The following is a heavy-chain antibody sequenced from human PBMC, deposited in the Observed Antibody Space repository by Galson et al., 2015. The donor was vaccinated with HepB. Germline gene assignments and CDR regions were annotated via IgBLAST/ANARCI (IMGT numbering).Heavy chain of an antibody. D-gene: IGHD5-18*01. J-gene: IGHJ4*02. Sequence: SLRLSCAASGFTFSSYAMHWVRQAPGKGLEWVAVISYDGSNKYYADSVKGRFTISRDNSKNTLYLQMNSLRAEDTAVYYCARWQKAGYSYGSVDWGQGTLVTVSS. V-gene: IGHV3-30*04. CDR1: GFTFSSYA. CDR2: ISYDGSNK. CDR3: ARWQKAGYSYGSVD.